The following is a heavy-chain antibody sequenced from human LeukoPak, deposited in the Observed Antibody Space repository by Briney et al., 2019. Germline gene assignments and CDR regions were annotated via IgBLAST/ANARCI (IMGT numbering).Heavy chain of an antibody. D-gene: IGHD2-15*01. V-gene: IGHV3-74*01. CDR2: INSDGSST. CDR3: ASCCSGGTRRRDINDY. Sequence: GGSLRLSCAASGFTFSSYWMHWVRQAPGRGLVWVSRINSDGSSTSYADSVKGRFTISRDNAKNTLYLQMNSLRAEDTAVYYCASCCSGGTRRRDINDYWGQGTLVTVSS. J-gene: IGHJ4*02. CDR1: GFTFSSYW.